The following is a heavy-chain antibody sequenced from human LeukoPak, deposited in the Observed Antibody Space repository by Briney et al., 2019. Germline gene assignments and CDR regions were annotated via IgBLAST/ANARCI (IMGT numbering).Heavy chain of an antibody. J-gene: IGHJ6*03. V-gene: IGHV3-23*01. CDR1: GFTFSSYG. Sequence: GGSLRLSCAASGFTFSSYGMHRVRQAPGKGLEWVSAISGSGGSTYYADSVKGRFTISRDNSKNTLYLQTNSLRAEDTAVYYCAKSLESTNYYYHMDVWGKGTTVTISS. CDR3: AKSLESTNYYYHMDV. CDR2: ISGSGGST. D-gene: IGHD2-2*01.